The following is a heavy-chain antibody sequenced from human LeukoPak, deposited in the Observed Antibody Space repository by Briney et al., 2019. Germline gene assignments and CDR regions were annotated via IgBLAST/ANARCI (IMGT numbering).Heavy chain of an antibody. Sequence: PGGSLRLSCAASGFTFSSYAMSWVRQAPGKGLEWVSAISGSGGSTYYADSVKGRFTISRDNSKNTLYLQMNSLRAEDTAVYYCAKHSSSWYKDYYYYMDVWGKGTTVTVSS. CDR3: AKHSSSWYKDYYYYMDV. D-gene: IGHD6-13*01. V-gene: IGHV3-23*01. CDR2: ISGSGGST. J-gene: IGHJ6*03. CDR1: GFTFSSYA.